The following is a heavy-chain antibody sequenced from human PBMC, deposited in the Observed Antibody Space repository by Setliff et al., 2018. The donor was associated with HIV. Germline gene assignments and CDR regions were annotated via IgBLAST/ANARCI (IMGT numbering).Heavy chain of an antibody. J-gene: IGHJ6*03. CDR3: AIVPVSSYYYSMDD. Sequence: ASVKVSCKASGFPFSNSHITWVRQAPGQGLEWVGSISASSVNTNYTQSRITMTTDISTTTAYMEWRRLRSGDTAVYYCAIVPVSSYYYSMDDWGAGTTVTGLL. V-gene: IGHV1-18*01. D-gene: IGHD6-13*01. CDR2: ISASSVNT. CDR1: GFPFSNSH.